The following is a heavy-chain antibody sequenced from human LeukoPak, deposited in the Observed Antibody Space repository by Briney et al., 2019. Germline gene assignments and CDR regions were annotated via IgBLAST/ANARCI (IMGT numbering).Heavy chain of an antibody. CDR2: INHSGST. V-gene: IGHV4-34*01. J-gene: IGHJ5*02. CDR1: GGSFSGYY. CDR3: ARGGPRRWFDP. Sequence: SETLSLTCAVYGGSFSGYYWSWIRQPPGKGLEWIGEINHSGSTNYNPSLKSRVTISVDTSKNQFSLKLSSVTAADTAVYYCARGGPRRWFDPWGQGTLVTVSS.